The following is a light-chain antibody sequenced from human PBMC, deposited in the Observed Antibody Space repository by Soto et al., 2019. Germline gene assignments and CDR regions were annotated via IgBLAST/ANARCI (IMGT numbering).Light chain of an antibody. Sequence: IPMTQSPSSLSASVGDGVTITCRACQGISNFLGWLQQKPGKAPKSLIYAASILQRGVPSRFSGSGSGTDFTLTISSLQPEDFATYYCQQYHTYPPTFGPGTKVDIK. V-gene: IGKV1-16*01. CDR1: QGISNF. J-gene: IGKJ3*01. CDR2: AAS. CDR3: QQYHTYPPT.